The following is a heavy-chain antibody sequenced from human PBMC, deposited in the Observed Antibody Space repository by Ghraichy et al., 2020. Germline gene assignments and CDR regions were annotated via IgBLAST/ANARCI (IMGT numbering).Heavy chain of an antibody. Sequence: GSLRLSCAASGFTFSSYSMNWVRQAPGKGLEWVSSISSSSSYIYYADSVKGRFTISRDNAKNSLYLQMNSLRAEDTAVYYCAREPLVAYYGMDVWGQGTTVTVSS. J-gene: IGHJ6*02. V-gene: IGHV3-21*01. D-gene: IGHD5-12*01. CDR3: AREPLVAYYGMDV. CDR1: GFTFSSYS. CDR2: ISSSSSYI.